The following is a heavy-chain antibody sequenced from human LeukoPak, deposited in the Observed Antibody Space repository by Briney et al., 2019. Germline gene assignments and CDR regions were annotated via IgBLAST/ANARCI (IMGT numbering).Heavy chain of an antibody. CDR1: GVSVSSGSYY. D-gene: IGHD4-11*01. CDR3: ARGGRNYRYYFDY. V-gene: IGHV4-61*01. Sequence: SETLSLTCTVSGVSVSSGSYYWSWIRQPPGKGLEWIGYIYYSGNTNYDPSLKSRVTISVDTSKNQFSLKLSSVTAADTAVYYCARGGRNYRYYFDYWGQGTLVTVSS. J-gene: IGHJ4*02. CDR2: IYYSGNT.